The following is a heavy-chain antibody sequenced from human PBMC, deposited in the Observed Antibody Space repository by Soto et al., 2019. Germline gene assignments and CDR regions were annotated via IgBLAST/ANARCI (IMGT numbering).Heavy chain of an antibody. J-gene: IGHJ4*02. D-gene: IGHD3-22*01. Sequence: QVQLQESGPGLVKPSETLSLTCTASGGSISFYYWSWIRQPAGKGLEWIGRVYSSGNTNYNPSLKSRLTMSVDTSNNQFSLKLRSVTAADTAMYYCARDRRGGTRPHYYDSSGYYNPFDRWGQGTLVTVSS. V-gene: IGHV4-4*07. CDR1: GGSISFYY. CDR2: VYSSGNT. CDR3: ARDRRGGTRPHYYDSSGYYNPFDR.